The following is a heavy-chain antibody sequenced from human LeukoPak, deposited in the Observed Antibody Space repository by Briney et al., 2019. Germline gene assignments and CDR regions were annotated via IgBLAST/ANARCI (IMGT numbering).Heavy chain of an antibody. CDR3: ARVYYGDYHFDY. J-gene: IGHJ4*02. CDR1: GYSISSGYS. V-gene: IGHV4-38-2*01. D-gene: IGHD4-17*01. Sequence: SETLSLTCAVSGYSISSGYSWGWIRQPPRKGLEWIGSIFHSGSTYYNPSLKSRVTISIDTSKNQFSLRLSSVTAADTAVYYCARVYYGDYHFDYWGQGTPVTVSS. CDR2: IFHSGST.